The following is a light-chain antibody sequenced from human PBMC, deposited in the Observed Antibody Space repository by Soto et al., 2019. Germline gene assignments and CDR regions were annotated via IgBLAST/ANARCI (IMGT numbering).Light chain of an antibody. Sequence: EIVLTHSPSTLSVSPRERVTLSCRSSQSVDINLAWYQQRAGQAPRLLVYGASTKATDMPGRFSGRGSGTAFTLTINNLQSEDFAVYYCQQYRNWSRTFGQGTQVEIK. CDR2: GAS. CDR1: QSVDIN. V-gene: IGKV3-15*01. J-gene: IGKJ1*01. CDR3: QQYRNWSRT.